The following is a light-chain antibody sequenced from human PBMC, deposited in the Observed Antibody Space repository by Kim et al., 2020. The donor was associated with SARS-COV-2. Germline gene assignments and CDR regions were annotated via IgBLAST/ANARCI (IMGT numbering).Light chain of an antibody. CDR2: AAS. CDR1: QGISNN. J-gene: IGKJ1*01. Sequence: DIQMTQSPSSLSASVGDRVTITCRASQGISNNVAWYQQKPGEVPKLLIYAASILQSGVPSRSSGSGSGTDFTLTISSLQPEDVATYYCQKCNGPPWTFGQGTKVDIK. CDR3: QKCNGPPWT. V-gene: IGKV1-27*01.